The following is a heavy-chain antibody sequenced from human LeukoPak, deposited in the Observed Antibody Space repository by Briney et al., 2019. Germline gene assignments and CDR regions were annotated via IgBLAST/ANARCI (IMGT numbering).Heavy chain of an antibody. CDR3: ARQDKGAWHFDL. V-gene: IGHV3-66*04. Sequence: GGSLRLSCAASGFTFSSYGMHWVRQAPGKGLEWVSVIHTGGSTYYADSVEGRFTISRDNSKNTLYLQMNSLRAEDTAVYYCARQDKGAWHFDLWGRGTLVTVSS. J-gene: IGHJ2*01. CDR1: GFTFSSYG. D-gene: IGHD1-26*01. CDR2: IHTGGST.